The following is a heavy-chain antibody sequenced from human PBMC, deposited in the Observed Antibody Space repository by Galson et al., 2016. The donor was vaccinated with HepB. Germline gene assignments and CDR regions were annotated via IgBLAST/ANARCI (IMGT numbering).Heavy chain of an antibody. CDR3: TRGGLKYYFDC. D-gene: IGHD3-16*01. V-gene: IGHV3-21*06. CDR1: GFTFSTYD. Sequence: SLRLSCAASGFTFSTYDMNWVRQAPGKGLEWVSAIGPTGPNKPSADSVKGRIAHSRDNDKNSMYLQLHSLRDEDTAVYYCTRGGLKYYFDCWGQGALVTVSS. CDR2: IGPTGPNK. J-gene: IGHJ4*02.